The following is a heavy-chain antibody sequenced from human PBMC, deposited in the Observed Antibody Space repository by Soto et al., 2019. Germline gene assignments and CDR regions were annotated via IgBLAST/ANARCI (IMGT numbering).Heavy chain of an antibody. CDR1: GCSLSRYT. CDR2: IIPILGIA. CDR3: ASTGYEVAVAGTGYFDY. D-gene: IGHD6-19*01. Sequence: SVNVYCKASGCSLSRYTISWVRQTQGQGLEWMGRIIPILGIANYAQKFQGRVTITADKSTSTAYMELSSLRSEDTAVYYCASTGYEVAVAGTGYFDYWGQGTQVTVSS. V-gene: IGHV1-69*02. J-gene: IGHJ4*02.